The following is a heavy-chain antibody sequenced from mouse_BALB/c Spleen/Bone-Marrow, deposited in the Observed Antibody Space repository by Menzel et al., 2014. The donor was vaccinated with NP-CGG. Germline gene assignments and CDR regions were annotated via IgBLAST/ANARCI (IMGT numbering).Heavy chain of an antibody. CDR3: ARERYYGNGRIFEY. V-gene: IGHV5-6-3*01. CDR2: INSNGGST. J-gene: IGHJ2*01. Sequence: EVQVVESGGGLVQPGGSLKLSCAASGFTFSSYGMSWVRQTPDKRLELVATINSNGGSTYYPDSVKGRFTISRDNAKNTLCLQMSSLKSEDTAMYYCARERYYGNGRIFEYWGQGTTLTVSS. D-gene: IGHD1-1*01. CDR1: GFTFSSYG.